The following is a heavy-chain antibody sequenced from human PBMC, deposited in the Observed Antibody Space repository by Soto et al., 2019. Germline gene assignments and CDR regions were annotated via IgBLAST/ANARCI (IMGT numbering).Heavy chain of an antibody. CDR3: ARERAVGIAVALNWFDP. CDR2: ISYDGNNE. CDR1: GFIFSAYG. Sequence: GGSLRLSCAASGFIFSAYGIHWVRQAPGKGLEWVAVISYDGNNEHYADSVKGRFTISRDNAKNSLYLQMNSLRDEDTAVYYCARERAVGIAVALNWFDPWGQGTLVTVS. V-gene: IGHV3-30*03. J-gene: IGHJ5*02. D-gene: IGHD6-19*01.